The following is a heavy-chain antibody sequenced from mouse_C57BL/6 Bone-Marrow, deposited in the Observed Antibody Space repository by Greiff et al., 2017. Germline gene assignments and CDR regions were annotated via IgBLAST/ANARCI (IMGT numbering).Heavy chain of an antibody. D-gene: IGHD3-3*01. CDR1: GYTFTSYW. CDR2: IYPSDSYT. CDR3: ARERTEQSCAY. J-gene: IGHJ3*01. V-gene: IGHV1-69*01. Sequence: QVQLQQPGAELVMPGASVKLSCKASGYTFTSYWMPWVKQRPGQGLEWIGEIYPSDSYTNYNQKFKGKSTLTVDKSSSTAYMQLSSLTSEDSAVYDGARERTEQSCAYWGGGHRVTVTA.